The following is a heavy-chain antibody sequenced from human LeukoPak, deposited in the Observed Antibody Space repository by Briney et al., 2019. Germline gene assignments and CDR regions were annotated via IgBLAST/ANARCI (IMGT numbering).Heavy chain of an antibody. J-gene: IGHJ5*02. CDR2: IYYTGTT. V-gene: IGHV4-61*01. CDR3: ARLSRDLLLRGFDP. CDR1: GDSVSSGRYY. D-gene: IGHD2-15*01. Sequence: PSETLSLTCTVSGDSVSSGRYYWTWIRQPPGKALEWIGYIYYTGTTAYNPSLKSRVTISIDMSKNQFSLKLSSVTAADTAVYYCARLSRDLLLRGFDPWGQGTLVTVSS.